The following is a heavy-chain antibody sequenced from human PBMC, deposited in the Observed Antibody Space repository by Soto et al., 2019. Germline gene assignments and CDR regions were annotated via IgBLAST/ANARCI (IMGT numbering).Heavy chain of an antibody. D-gene: IGHD3-10*01. CDR2: IYTSGST. Sequence: QVQLQESGPGLVKPSETLSLTCTVSGGSISSYYWSWIRQPAGKGLEWIGRIYTSGSTNYNPSLKSRFTMSVDTSKNQFSLKLSSVTAADTAVYYCARTPTDYGSGSYDYWGQGTLVTVSS. CDR3: ARTPTDYGSGSYDY. CDR1: GGSISSYY. V-gene: IGHV4-4*07. J-gene: IGHJ4*02.